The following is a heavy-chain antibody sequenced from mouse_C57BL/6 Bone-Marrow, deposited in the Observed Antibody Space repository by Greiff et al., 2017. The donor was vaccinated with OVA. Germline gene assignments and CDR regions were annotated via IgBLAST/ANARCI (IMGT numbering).Heavy chain of an antibody. CDR3: ARAYYGNYDYYAMDY. J-gene: IGHJ4*01. V-gene: IGHV1-42*01. CDR2: INPSTGGT. Sequence: VQLQQSGPELVKPGASVKISCKASGYSFTGYYMNWVKQSPEKSLEWIGEINPSTGGTTYNQKFKAKATLTVDKSSSTAYMQLKSLTSEDSAVYYCARAYYGNYDYYAMDYWGQGTSVTVSS. CDR1: GYSFTGYY. D-gene: IGHD2-1*01.